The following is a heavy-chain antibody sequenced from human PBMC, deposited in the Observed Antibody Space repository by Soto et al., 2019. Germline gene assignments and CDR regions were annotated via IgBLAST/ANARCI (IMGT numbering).Heavy chain of an antibody. Sequence: SVEVSWEACGGGLRSYARWWVRQATGHGLEWMGGIIPIFGTANYAQKFQGRVTITADESTSTAYMELSSLRSEDTAVYYCARGLLSGTADYYYYYGMDVWGQGXTVTVSS. V-gene: IGHV1-69*13. CDR2: IIPIFGTA. CDR1: GGGLRSYA. CDR3: ARGLLSGTADYYYYYGMDV. D-gene: IGHD1-7*01. J-gene: IGHJ6*02.